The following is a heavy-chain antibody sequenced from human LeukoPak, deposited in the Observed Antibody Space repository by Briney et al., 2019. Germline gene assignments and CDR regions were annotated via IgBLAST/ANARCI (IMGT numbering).Heavy chain of an antibody. Sequence: GGSLRLSCAASGFTFSSYEMNWVRQAPGKGLEWVAVISDDGSNKYYADSVKGRFTISRDNSKNTLYLQMNSLRVEDTAVYYCAKDFYSSDRYFDNWGQGTLVTVSS. V-gene: IGHV3-30*18. D-gene: IGHD6-19*01. CDR1: GFTFSSYE. CDR3: AKDFYSSDRYFDN. CDR2: ISDDGSNK. J-gene: IGHJ4*02.